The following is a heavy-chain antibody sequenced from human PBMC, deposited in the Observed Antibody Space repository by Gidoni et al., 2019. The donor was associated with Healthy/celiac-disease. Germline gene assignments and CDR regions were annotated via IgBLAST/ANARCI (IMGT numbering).Heavy chain of an antibody. D-gene: IGHD6-19*01. Sequence: QVQLVQSGAEVKKPGASVKVSCKASGYTFTSYYMPWVRQAPGQGLEWMGIINPSGGSTSDAQKFQGRVTMTRDTSTSTVYMELSSLRSEDTAVYYCASPQRSGYSSGFDYWGQGTLVTVSS. J-gene: IGHJ4*02. CDR1: GYTFTSYY. V-gene: IGHV1-46*01. CDR2: INPSGGST. CDR3: ASPQRSGYSSGFDY.